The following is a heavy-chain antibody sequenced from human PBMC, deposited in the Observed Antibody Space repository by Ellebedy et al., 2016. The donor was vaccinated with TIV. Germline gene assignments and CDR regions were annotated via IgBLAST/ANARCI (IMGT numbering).Heavy chain of an antibody. CDR1: GYTFVDYY. D-gene: IGHD1-26*01. V-gene: IGHV1-2*06. Sequence: ASVKVSCXASGYTFVDYYFQWVRQAPGQDLEWMGRINPHSGATDYAQKFQGRVTMTRDTSISTAYMELSSLRSDDTAVYYCARELRGGAPWFDPWGQGPLVTVSS. CDR3: ARELRGGAPWFDP. CDR2: INPHSGAT. J-gene: IGHJ5*02.